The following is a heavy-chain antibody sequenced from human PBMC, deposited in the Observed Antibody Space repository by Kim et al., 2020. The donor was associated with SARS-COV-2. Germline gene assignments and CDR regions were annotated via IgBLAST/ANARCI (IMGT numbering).Heavy chain of an antibody. V-gene: IGHV3-73*01. CDR3: TRRPRLGSGWYWYFDL. CDR1: GFTFSGSA. CDR2: IRSKANSYAT. J-gene: IGHJ2*01. Sequence: GGSLRLSCAASGFTFSGSAMHWVRQASGKGLEWVGRIRSKANSYATAYAASVKGRFTISRDDSKNTAYLQMNSLKTEDTAVYYCTRRPRLGSGWYWYFDLWGRGTLVTVSS. D-gene: IGHD6-19*01.